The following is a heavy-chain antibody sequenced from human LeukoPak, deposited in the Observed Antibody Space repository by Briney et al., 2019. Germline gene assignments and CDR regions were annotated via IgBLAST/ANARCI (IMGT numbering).Heavy chain of an antibody. CDR3: ARDPEGAGWFGP. Sequence: PGGSLRLSCAASGFIFDDYAMSWVRQAPGKGLEWVSGINWNGDSTGYADSVRGRFTISRDNAKNSLYLQINSLKAEDTAFYYCARDPEGAGWFGPWGQGTLVTVSS. CDR1: GFIFDDYA. V-gene: IGHV3-20*04. J-gene: IGHJ5*02. D-gene: IGHD1-14*01. CDR2: INWNGDST.